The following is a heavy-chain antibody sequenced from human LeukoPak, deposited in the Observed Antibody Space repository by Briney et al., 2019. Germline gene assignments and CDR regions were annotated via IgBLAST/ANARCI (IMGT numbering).Heavy chain of an antibody. V-gene: IGHV1-2*02. CDR2: INPNSGGT. CDR3: ARGNYVVYYYYMDA. Sequence: ASVKVSCKASGYTFTGYYMHWVRQAPGQGLEWMGWINPNSGGTNYAQKFQGRVTMTRDASISTAYMELSRLRSDDTAVYYCARGNYVVYYYYMDAWGKGTTVTVS. D-gene: IGHD1-7*01. J-gene: IGHJ6*03. CDR1: GYTFTGYY.